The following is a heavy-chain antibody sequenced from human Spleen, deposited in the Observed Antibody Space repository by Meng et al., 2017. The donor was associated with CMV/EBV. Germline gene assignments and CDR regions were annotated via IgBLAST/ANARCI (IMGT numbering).Heavy chain of an antibody. CDR1: GFTFSSYS. CDR2: IYSDGLT. J-gene: IGHJ6*02. V-gene: IGHV3-53*01. D-gene: IGHD3-9*01. Sequence: GESLKISCAASGFTFSSYSMNWVRQAPGKGLEWVSVIYSDGLTYYADSVKGRFTISRDNSKNTLYLQMNSLRGEDTAVYYCVKDGHFGAFDFWGQGTTVTVSS. CDR3: VKDGHFGAFDF.